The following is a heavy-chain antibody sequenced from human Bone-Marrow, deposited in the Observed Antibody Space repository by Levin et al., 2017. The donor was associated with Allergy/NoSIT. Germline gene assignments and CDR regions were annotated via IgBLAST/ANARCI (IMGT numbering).Heavy chain of an antibody. CDR1: GDSISSGGYY. CDR2: SYYTGNS. D-gene: IGHD2-21*01. J-gene: IGHJ4*02. CDR3: ARGAYGNVGLFDL. V-gene: IGHV4-31*03. Sequence: TSETLSLTCTVSGDSISSGGYYWSWIRQHPGKGLEWIAYSYYTGNSDYNPSLRSRATISVDTSKNQLSLRLSSVTAADTAVYHCARGAYGNVGLFDLWGQGTLVTVSS.